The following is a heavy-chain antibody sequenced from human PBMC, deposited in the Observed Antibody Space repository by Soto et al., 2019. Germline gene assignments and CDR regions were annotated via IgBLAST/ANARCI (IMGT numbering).Heavy chain of an antibody. CDR2: IIPIFGTA. J-gene: IGHJ6*01. V-gene: IGHV1-69*01. CDR3: AREGLSYYYYSGMDV. CDR1: GGTFSSYA. Sequence: QVQLVQSGAEVKKPGSSVNVSCKASGGTFSSYAISWVRQAPGQGREWMGGIIPIFGTANYAQKFQGRVTLAADEYKSTAYMEMCSRRSEDTGGYYCAREGLSYYYYSGMDVWGQGTTVTVSS.